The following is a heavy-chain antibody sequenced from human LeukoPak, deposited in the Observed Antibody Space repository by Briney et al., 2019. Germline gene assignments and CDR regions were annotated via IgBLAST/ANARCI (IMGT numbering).Heavy chain of an antibody. V-gene: IGHV1-8*01. CDR2: MNPNSGNT. CDR3: ARDPRHLTPYYGMDV. CDR1: GYTFTSYD. J-gene: IGHJ6*02. Sequence: ASVKVSCKASGYTFTSYDINWVRQATGQGLEWMGWMNPNSGNTGYAQKFQGRVTMTRNTSISTAYMELSSLRSDDTAVYYCARDPRHLTPYYGMDVWGQGTTVTVSS. D-gene: IGHD4/OR15-4a*01.